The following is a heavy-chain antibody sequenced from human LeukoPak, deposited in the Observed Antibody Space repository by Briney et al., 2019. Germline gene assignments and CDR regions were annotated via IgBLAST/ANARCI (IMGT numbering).Heavy chain of an antibody. Sequence: GGSLRLSCAASGFTFSSYSMNWVRQATGKGLEWVSSISRSGSSTYYADSVKGRFTISRDNAKNSLYLQMNSLRAEDTAVYYCAREGGHDNGDLDYWGQGTLVTVSS. CDR3: AREGGHDNGDLDY. D-gene: IGHD4-17*01. J-gene: IGHJ4*02. CDR1: GFTFSSYS. CDR2: ISRSGSST. V-gene: IGHV3-21*01.